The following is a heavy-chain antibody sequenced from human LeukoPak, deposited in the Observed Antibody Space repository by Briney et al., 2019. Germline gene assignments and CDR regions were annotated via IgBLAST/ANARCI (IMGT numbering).Heavy chain of an antibody. V-gene: IGHV3-53*01. Sequence: PGGSLRLSCAASGFTFDDYGMSWVRQAPGKGLESVSVIYSGGSTYYADSVRGRFTISRDNSKNTLYLQMNSLRVEDTAVYYCARVGGHWGQGTLVTVSS. CDR2: IYSGGST. CDR1: GFTFDDYG. D-gene: IGHD3-10*01. J-gene: IGHJ4*02. CDR3: ARVGGH.